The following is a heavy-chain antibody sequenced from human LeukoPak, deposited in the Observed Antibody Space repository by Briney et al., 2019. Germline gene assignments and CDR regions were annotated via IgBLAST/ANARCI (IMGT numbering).Heavy chain of an antibody. V-gene: IGHV3-66*01. J-gene: IGHJ4*02. Sequence: SGGSLRLSCAASGFTVSSHYMTWVRQAPGKGLEWVSGIYSNGNTYYADSVKGRFTISRDNSKNTLYLQMNSLRVEDTAVYYCARDGLWFGELSLFDYWGQGTLVTVSS. D-gene: IGHD3-10*01. CDR2: IYSNGNT. CDR1: GFTVSSHY. CDR3: ARDGLWFGELSLFDY.